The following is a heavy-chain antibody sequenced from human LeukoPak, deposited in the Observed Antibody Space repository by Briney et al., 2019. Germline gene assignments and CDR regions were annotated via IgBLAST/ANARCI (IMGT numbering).Heavy chain of an antibody. CDR2: IHHSGST. V-gene: IGHV4-59*01. CDR1: GGSISSYY. J-gene: IGHJ4*02. D-gene: IGHD6-19*01. CDR3: ARESSSGWYYFDY. Sequence: SETLSLTCSVSGGSISSYYWSWIRQPPGKGLEWIGYIHHSGSTNYNPSLKSRVTISVDTSKSQFSLKLSSVTAADTAVYYCARESSSGWYYFDYWGQGTLVTVSS.